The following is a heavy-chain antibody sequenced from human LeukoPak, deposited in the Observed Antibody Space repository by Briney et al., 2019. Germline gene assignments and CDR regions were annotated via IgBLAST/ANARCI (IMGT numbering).Heavy chain of an antibody. Sequence: ASVKVSCKVSGYTLTELSMHWVRQAPGKGLEWMGGFDPEDGETIYAQKFQGRVTMTEDTSTDTAYMELSSLRSEDTAVYYCATDAGRYSYAKTPDYWGQGTLVTVSS. CDR3: ATDAGRYSYAKTPDY. D-gene: IGHD5-18*01. J-gene: IGHJ4*02. V-gene: IGHV1-24*01. CDR2: FDPEDGET. CDR1: GYTLTELS.